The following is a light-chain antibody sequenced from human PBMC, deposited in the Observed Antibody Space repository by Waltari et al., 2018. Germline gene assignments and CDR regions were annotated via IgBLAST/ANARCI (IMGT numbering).Light chain of an antibody. CDR1: QSLVHSDGNTH. CDR2: RVS. CDR3: MQGTHWPYT. Sequence: DVVMTQSPLSLPVTLGQPVSISCKSSQSLVHSDGNTHLNWFHQRPGQSPRRLIYRVSNRDSGVPDRFSGSGSGTDFTLKISRVEAEDVGVYYCMQGTHWPYTFGQGTKLDIK. J-gene: IGKJ2*01. V-gene: IGKV2-30*02.